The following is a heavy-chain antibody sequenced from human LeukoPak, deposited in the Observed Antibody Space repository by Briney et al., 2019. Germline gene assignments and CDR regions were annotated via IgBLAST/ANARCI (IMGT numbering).Heavy chain of an antibody. CDR2: ISGSGRGGRT. Sequence: GGSLRLSCATSGFTFNTYAMSWVRQAPGKGLEWVSNISGSGRGGRTYYADSVKGRFTISRDNSKNTLYLQMSSLRAEDTAVYYCAKEDYYAAFDIWGQGTMVTVSS. J-gene: IGHJ3*02. D-gene: IGHD3-10*01. CDR1: GFTFNTYA. CDR3: AKEDYYAAFDI. V-gene: IGHV3-23*01.